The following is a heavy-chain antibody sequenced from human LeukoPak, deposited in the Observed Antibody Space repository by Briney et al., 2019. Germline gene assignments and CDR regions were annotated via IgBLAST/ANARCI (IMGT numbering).Heavy chain of an antibody. J-gene: IGHJ2*01. Sequence: PGGSLRLSCAASGFTFDDYDMHWVRQAPGKGLEWVSGISWNSGNIGYADSVKGRFTISRDNAKNSLYLQMNSLRAEDTALYYCAKVTFGSGSYYNIDWYFDLWGRGTLVTVSS. CDR1: GFTFDDYD. CDR2: ISWNSGNI. D-gene: IGHD3-10*01. V-gene: IGHV3-9*01. CDR3: AKVTFGSGSYYNIDWYFDL.